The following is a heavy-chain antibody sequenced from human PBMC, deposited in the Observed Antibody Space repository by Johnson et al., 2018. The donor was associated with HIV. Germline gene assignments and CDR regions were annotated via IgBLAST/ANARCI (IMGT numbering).Heavy chain of an antibody. Sequence: MLLVESGGGLVQPGGSLRLSCAASGFTVSSNYMSWVRQAPGKGLEWVSVIYSGGSTYYADSVKGRFTISRDNSKNTLYLQMNSLRAGDTAVYYCARASSIAARGADAFDIWGQGTMVTVSS. J-gene: IGHJ3*02. CDR3: ARASSIAARGADAFDI. CDR2: IYSGGST. CDR1: GFTVSSNY. D-gene: IGHD6-6*01. V-gene: IGHV3-66*02.